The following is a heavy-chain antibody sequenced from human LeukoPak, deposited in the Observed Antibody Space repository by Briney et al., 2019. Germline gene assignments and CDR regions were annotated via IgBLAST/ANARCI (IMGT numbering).Heavy chain of an antibody. V-gene: IGHV3-21*01. Sequence: GGSLRLSCAASGFTFSSYSMNWVRQAPGKGLEWVSSISSSSSYIYYADSVKGRFTISRDNAKNSLYLQMNSLRAEDTAVYYCARRDCSSTSCPKIYYYYGMDVWGQGTTVTVSS. D-gene: IGHD2-2*01. CDR1: GFTFSSYS. J-gene: IGHJ6*02. CDR3: ARRDCSSTSCPKIYYYYGMDV. CDR2: ISSSSSYI.